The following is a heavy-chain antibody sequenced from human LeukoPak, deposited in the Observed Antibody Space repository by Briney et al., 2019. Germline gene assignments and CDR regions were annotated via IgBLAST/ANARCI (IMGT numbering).Heavy chain of an antibody. V-gene: IGHV3-21*01. D-gene: IGHD4-23*01. CDR1: GFTFSSYT. CDR3: ATVRGGNTRDFDY. J-gene: IGHJ4*02. CDR2: MSSSSSYI. Sequence: GGSLRLSCAASGFTFSSYTMNWVRQAPGKGLEWVSSMSSSSSYIYYADSVKGRFTIPRDNAKNSLYLQMNSLRAEDTAVYYCATVRGGNTRDFDYWGQGTLVTVSS.